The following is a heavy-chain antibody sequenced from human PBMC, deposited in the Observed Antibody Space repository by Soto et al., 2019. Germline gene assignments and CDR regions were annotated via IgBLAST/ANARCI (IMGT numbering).Heavy chain of an antibody. V-gene: IGHV4-31*03. CDR2: IYYSGST. CDR3: ARAPIAAADLDY. J-gene: IGHJ4*02. Sequence: QVQLQESGPGLVKPSQTLSLTCTVSGGSISSGGYYWSWIRQHPGKGLEWIGYIYYSGSTYYNPSLRSRVTISVDTSNNQFSRKLSSVTAAETAVYYCARAPIAAADLDYWGQGTLVTVSS. CDR1: GGSISSGGYY. D-gene: IGHD6-13*01.